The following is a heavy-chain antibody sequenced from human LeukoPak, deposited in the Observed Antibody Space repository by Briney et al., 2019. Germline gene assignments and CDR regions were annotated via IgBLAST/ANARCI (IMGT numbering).Heavy chain of an antibody. CDR2: ISGSGGST. CDR3: AKDEGGSYAYDY. Sequence: GGSLRLSCAASGFTFSSYAMSWVRQAPGKGLEWVSAISGSGGSTYYADSVKGRFTISKDNSKNTLYLQMNSLRAEDTAVYYCAKDEGGSYAYDYWGQGTLVTVSS. CDR1: GFTFSSYA. J-gene: IGHJ4*02. V-gene: IGHV3-23*01. D-gene: IGHD1-26*01.